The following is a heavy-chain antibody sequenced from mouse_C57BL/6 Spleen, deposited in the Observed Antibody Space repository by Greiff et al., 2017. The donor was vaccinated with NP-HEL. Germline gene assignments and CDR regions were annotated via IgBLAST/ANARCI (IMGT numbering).Heavy chain of an antibody. CDR2: IDPSDSYT. Sequence: QVQLQQSGAELVRPGTSVKLSCKASGYTFTSYWMHWVKQRPGQGLEWIGVIDPSDSYTNYNQKFKGKATLTVDTSSSTAYMQLSSLTSEDSAVYYCARSGSSGYVYAMDYWGQGTSVTVSS. CDR3: ARSGSSGYVYAMDY. D-gene: IGHD3-2*02. J-gene: IGHJ4*01. CDR1: GYTFTSYW. V-gene: IGHV1-59*01.